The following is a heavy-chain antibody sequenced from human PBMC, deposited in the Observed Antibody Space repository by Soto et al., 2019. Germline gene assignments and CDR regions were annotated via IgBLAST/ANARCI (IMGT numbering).Heavy chain of an antibody. CDR2: ISWNSGSI. CDR3: AKSPGDLPGLLQPFSYYYYMDV. D-gene: IGHD3-22*01. J-gene: IGHJ6*03. Sequence: GGSLRLSCAASGFTFDDYAMHWFRQAPGKGLEWVSGISWNSGSIGYADSVKGRFTISRDNAKNSLYLQMNSLRAEGTAVYYCAKSPGDLPGLLQPFSYYYYMDVWGKGTTVTVSS. V-gene: IGHV3-9*01. CDR1: GFTFDDYA.